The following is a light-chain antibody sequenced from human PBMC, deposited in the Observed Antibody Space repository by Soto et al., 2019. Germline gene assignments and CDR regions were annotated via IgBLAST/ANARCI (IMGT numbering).Light chain of an antibody. CDR2: EVN. Sequence: QTALTQPPSASGSPGQSVTISCTGTSSDVGGNYFVSWYQQHPGKAPKLIIYEVNKRPSGVPDRFSGSKSGNTASLTVSGLQAEDEADYYCCSYAGSHFYVFATGTKLTVL. CDR3: CSYAGSHFYV. CDR1: SSDVGGNYF. V-gene: IGLV2-8*01. J-gene: IGLJ1*01.